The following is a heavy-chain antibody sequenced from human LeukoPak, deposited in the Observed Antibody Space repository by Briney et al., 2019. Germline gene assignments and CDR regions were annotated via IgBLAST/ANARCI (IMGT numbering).Heavy chain of an antibody. Sequence: ASVKVSCKASGYTFTGYYMHWVRQAHGPGLEWMGWINPNSDGTNYAQKVQGRVTMTRDTCISTAYMELSRLRSDDTAVYYCARDKGYCSSTSCSAYNWFDPWGQGTLVTVSS. CDR2: INPNSDGT. J-gene: IGHJ5*02. CDR3: ARDKGYCSSTSCSAYNWFDP. CDR1: GYTFTGYY. D-gene: IGHD2-2*01. V-gene: IGHV1-2*02.